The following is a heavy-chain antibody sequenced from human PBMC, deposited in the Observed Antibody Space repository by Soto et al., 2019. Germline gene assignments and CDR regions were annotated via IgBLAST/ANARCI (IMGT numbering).Heavy chain of an antibody. CDR1: GFTFSSYA. D-gene: IGHD3-3*01. CDR2: ISGSGGST. V-gene: IGHV3-23*01. Sequence: LRLSCAASGFTFSSYAMSWVRQAPGKGLEWVSAISGSGGSTYYADSVRGRFTISRDNSKNTLYLQMNSLRAEDTAVYYCAKDRYPDFWSGYSDYFDYWGQGTLVTVSS. J-gene: IGHJ4*02. CDR3: AKDRYPDFWSGYSDYFDY.